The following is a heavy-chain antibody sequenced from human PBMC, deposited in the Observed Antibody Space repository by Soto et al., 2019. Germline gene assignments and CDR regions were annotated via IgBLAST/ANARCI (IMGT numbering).Heavy chain of an antibody. CDR2: IIPIFGTA. J-gene: IGHJ5*02. D-gene: IGHD6-19*01. CDR1: GGTFSSYA. CDR3: ARAGIAVAGRDGYWFDP. Sequence: QVQLVQSGAEVKKPGSSVKVSCKASGGTFSSYAISWVRQAPGQGLEWMGGIIPIFGTANYAQKFQGRVTITADESTGTAYMELSSLRSEDTAVYYCARAGIAVAGRDGYWFDPWGQGTLVTVSS. V-gene: IGHV1-69*01.